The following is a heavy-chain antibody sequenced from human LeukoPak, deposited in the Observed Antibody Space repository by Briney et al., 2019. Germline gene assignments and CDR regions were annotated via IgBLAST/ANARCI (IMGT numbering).Heavy chain of an antibody. CDR1: GGTFSSYA. D-gene: IGHD4-11*01. CDR3: ATTVTTIYYYMDV. V-gene: IGHV1-69*05. CDR2: IIPIFGTA. J-gene: IGHJ6*03. Sequence: SVKVSCKASGGTFSSYAISRVRQAPGQGLEWMGGIIPIFGTANYARKFQGRVTITTDESTSTAYMELSSLRSEDTAVYYCATTVTTIYYYMDVWGKGTTVTVSS.